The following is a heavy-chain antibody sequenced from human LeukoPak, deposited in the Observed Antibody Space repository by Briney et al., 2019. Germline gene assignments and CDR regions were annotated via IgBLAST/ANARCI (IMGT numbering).Heavy chain of an antibody. D-gene: IGHD2-21*02. CDR2: IKQDGDEK. CDR3: ARRMAGTATGGYFDP. J-gene: IGHJ2*01. Sequence: GGSLRLSCVVSGLTFSDFWMSWVRQAPGRGLEWVANIKQDGDEKYYVDSVKGRFTISRDNARSSLYLQMNSLRADDTAVYYCARRMAGTATGGYFDPWGRGTLFSVSS. V-gene: IGHV3-7*01. CDR1: GLTFSDFW.